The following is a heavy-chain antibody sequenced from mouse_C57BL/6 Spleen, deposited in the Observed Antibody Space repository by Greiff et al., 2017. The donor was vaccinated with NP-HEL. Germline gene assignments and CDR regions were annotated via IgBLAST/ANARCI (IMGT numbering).Heavy chain of an antibody. CDR1: GFSLSTFGMG. D-gene: IGHD1-1*01. CDR2: IWWDDDK. J-gene: IGHJ3*01. V-gene: IGHV8-8*01. CDR3: ARIEDYYGSSYYAWFAY. Sequence: QVTLKESGPGILQPSQTLSLTCSFSGFSLSTFGMGVGWIRQPSGKGLEWLAHIWWDDDKYYNPALKRLLTISKDTSKNQVFLKIANVDTADTATYYCARIEDYYGSSYYAWFAYWGQGTLVTVSA.